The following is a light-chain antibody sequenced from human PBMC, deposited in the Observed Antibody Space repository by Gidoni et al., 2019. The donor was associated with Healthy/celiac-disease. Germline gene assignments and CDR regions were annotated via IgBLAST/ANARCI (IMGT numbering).Light chain of an antibody. CDR2: EDN. J-gene: IGLJ2*01. Sequence: NFLLTQPHSVSESPVKQVTISCTRSSGSIASNYVQWYQQRPGSAPTTVIYEDNQRPAGVPDRFSGSIDSSANAASHTISGLKTEDEADYYCQSYDSSNQGVVFGGGTKLTVL. CDR3: QSYDSSNQGVV. V-gene: IGLV6-57*04. CDR1: SGSIASNY.